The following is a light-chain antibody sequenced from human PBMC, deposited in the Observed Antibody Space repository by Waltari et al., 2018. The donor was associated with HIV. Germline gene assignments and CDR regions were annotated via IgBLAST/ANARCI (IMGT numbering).Light chain of an antibody. CDR3: QQSYSIPYT. J-gene: IGKJ2*01. CDR2: ASS. V-gene: IGKV1-39*01. CDR1: QGISSY. Sequence: DIKMTQSPSSLSASVGDRVTITCRASQGISSYLNWYQQRPGKAPKLLIYASSSLQTGVPSRFSGSGSGTDFTLTITSLQPEDIATYYCQQSYSIPYTFGQGTKLEIK.